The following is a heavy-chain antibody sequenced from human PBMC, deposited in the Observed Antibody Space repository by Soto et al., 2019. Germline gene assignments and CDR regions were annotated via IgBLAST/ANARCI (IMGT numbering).Heavy chain of an antibody. Sequence: GESLKISCKASGHSFINYWIGWVRQMPGKGLEWMGIIYPGDSDIRYSPSFQGQVTISADKSISTAYLQWTSLKASDTAMYYCTTSMRGRHIFDPWGQGTLVTVSS. V-gene: IGHV5-51*01. CDR3: TTSMRGRHIFDP. CDR2: IYPGDSDI. J-gene: IGHJ5*02. CDR1: GHSFINYW.